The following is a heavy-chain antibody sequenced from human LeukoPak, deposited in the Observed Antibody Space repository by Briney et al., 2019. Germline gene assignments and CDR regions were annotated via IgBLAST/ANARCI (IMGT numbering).Heavy chain of an antibody. Sequence: PSETLSLTCSVSGGSITSGRYYWTWIRQPPGKGLEWIGRLYTNDNTNYDPSPESRVSLSVYTPKSQFYLQLTSVTAADTAVYFCARGVVTDDYYMDVWGKGITVIVSS. J-gene: IGHJ6*03. CDR1: GGSITSGRYY. CDR2: LYTNDNT. D-gene: IGHD2-21*02. V-gene: IGHV4-61*02. CDR3: ARGVVTDDYYMDV.